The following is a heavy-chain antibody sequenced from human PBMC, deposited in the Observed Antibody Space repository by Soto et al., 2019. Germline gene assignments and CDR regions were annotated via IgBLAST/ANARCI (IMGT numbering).Heavy chain of an antibody. D-gene: IGHD1-26*01. J-gene: IGHJ3*02. V-gene: IGHV1-69*13. CDR2: IIPIFGTA. CDR1: GGTFSSYA. Sequence: SVKVSCKASGGTFSSYAISWVRQAPGQGLEWMGGIIPIFGTANYAQKFQGRVMITADESTSTAYMELSSLRSEDTAVYYCARVGGDTTDDAFDIWGQGTMVTVSS. CDR3: ARVGGDTTDDAFDI.